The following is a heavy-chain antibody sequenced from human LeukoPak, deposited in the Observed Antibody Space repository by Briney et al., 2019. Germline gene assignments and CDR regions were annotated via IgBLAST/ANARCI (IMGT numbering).Heavy chain of an antibody. CDR2: IDHSGST. CDR3: ARQYDYVWGSYRYYYYMDV. J-gene: IGHJ6*03. CDR1: GGSFSGYY. V-gene: IGHV4-34*01. Sequence: PSETLSLTCAVYGGSFSGYYWSWIRQPPGKGLEWIGEIDHSGSTNYNPSLKSRVTISVDTSKNQFSLKLSSVTAADTAVYYCARQYDYVWGSYRYYYYMDVWGKGTTVTVSS. D-gene: IGHD3-16*02.